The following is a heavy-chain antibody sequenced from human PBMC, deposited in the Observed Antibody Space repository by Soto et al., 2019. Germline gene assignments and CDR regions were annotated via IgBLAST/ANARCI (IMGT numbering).Heavy chain of an antibody. CDR1: GFSLSTSGVG. Sequence: QITLKESGPTLVKPTESLTLTCTFSGFSLSTSGVGVGWIRQPPGKALEWLALTYWNDDHHYSPSLRTRLTITNHTSKIQVVLTMTNIEPVDTATYYCAHLGIAIPIGWFDPWCQGTLVTVSS. D-gene: IGHD6-13*01. J-gene: IGHJ5*02. V-gene: IGHV2-5*01. CDR3: AHLGIAIPIGWFDP. CDR2: TYWNDDH.